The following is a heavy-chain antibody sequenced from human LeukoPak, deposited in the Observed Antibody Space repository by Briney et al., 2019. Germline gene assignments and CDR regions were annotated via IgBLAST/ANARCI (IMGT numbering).Heavy chain of an antibody. CDR3: ARDDYYGSGSYYPVGFDP. CDR2: INHSGST. V-gene: IGHV4-34*01. CDR1: GESFSDYY. J-gene: IGHJ5*02. D-gene: IGHD3-10*01. Sequence: SETLSLTCAVYGESFSDYYWSWIRQPPGKGLEWIGEINHSGSTNYSPSLKSRVTISVDTSKNQFSLKLSSVTAADTAVYYCARDDYYGSGSYYPVGFDPWGQGTLVTVSS.